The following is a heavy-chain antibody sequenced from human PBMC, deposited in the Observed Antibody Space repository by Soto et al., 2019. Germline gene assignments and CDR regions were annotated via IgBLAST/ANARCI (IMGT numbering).Heavy chain of an antibody. J-gene: IGHJ4*02. CDR2: MNPNSGNT. CDR1: GYTFTSYD. V-gene: IGHV1-8*01. D-gene: IGHD2-2*01. CDR3: ARGRLSCSITSCLNYYFDY. Sequence: ASVKVSCKASGYTFTSYDINWVRQATGQGLEWMGWMNPNSGNTGYAQKFQGRVTMTRNTSISTAYMELSSLRSEDTAVYYCARGRLSCSITSCLNYYFDYWCQGTLVTVSS.